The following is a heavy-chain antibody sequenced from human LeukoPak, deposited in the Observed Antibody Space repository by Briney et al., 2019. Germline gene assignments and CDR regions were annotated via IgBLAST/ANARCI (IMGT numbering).Heavy chain of an antibody. Sequence: PGGSLRLSCAASGFTFNNYAMTWVRQAPEKGLEWVSSITGSGGYANYADSVKGRLTISRDNSKNTLYLQMNSLRVDDTAVYYCGKDPNGDYIGAFDFWGQGTMVTVSS. J-gene: IGHJ3*01. CDR1: GFTFNNYA. V-gene: IGHV3-23*01. D-gene: IGHD4-17*01. CDR3: GKDPNGDYIGAFDF. CDR2: ITGSGGYA.